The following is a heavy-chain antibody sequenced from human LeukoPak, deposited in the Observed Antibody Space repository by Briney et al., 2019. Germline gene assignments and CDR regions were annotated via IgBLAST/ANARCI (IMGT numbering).Heavy chain of an antibody. CDR1: GYTFTSYD. CDR3: AASGVGDPGVY. J-gene: IGHJ4*02. D-gene: IGHD2-21*02. V-gene: IGHV1-8*01. Sequence: GASVKVSCKASGYTFTSYDINWVRQATGQGLEWMGWMNPNSGNTGYAQKFQGRVTMTSDTSTSTVYMELSSLRSEDTAVYYCAASGVGDPGVYWGQGTLVTVSS. CDR2: MNPNSGNT.